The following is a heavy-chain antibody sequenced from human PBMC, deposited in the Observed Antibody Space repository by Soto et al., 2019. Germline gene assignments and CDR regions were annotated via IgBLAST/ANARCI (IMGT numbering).Heavy chain of an antibody. Sequence: EVQLVESGGGLVQPGGSLRLSCAASGFTFSSHWMHWVRQAPGKGLLWVSRINGDGSDTNYADSVKGRFTISRDNARNTMYLQIGNRRGEDRAVDYCGRGVGGWFGDPNWLDPWGQGTLVTVSS. CDR3: GRGVGGWFGDPNWLDP. J-gene: IGHJ5*02. V-gene: IGHV3-74*01. CDR2: INGDGSDT. CDR1: GFTFSSHW. D-gene: IGHD3-10*01.